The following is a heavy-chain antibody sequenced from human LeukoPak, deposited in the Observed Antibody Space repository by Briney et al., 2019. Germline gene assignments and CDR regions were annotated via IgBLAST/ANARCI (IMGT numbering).Heavy chain of an antibody. CDR2: TRNKANSYTT. CDR1: GFTFSDHY. CDR3: ARAPGEHYFDY. V-gene: IGHV3-72*01. J-gene: IGHJ4*02. D-gene: IGHD3-16*01. Sequence: GGSLRLSCAASGFTFSDHYMDWVRQAPGKGLEWVGRTRNKANSYTTEYAASVKGRFTISRDDSKNSLYLQMNSLRAEDTAVYYCARAPGEHYFDYWGQGTLVTVSS.